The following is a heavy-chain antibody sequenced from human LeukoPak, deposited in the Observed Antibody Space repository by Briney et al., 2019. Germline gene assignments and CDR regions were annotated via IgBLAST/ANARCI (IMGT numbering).Heavy chain of an antibody. CDR2: INPNSGGT. V-gene: IGHV1-2*02. CDR3: ARDSGITIFPKTYYHYGMDV. D-gene: IGHD3-3*01. Sequence: GASVKVSCKASGYTFTGYYMHWVRQAPGQGLEWMGWINPNSGGTNYAQRFQGRVTMTRDTSISTAYMELSRLRSDDTAVYYCARDSGITIFPKTYYHYGMDVWGQGTTVTVSS. J-gene: IGHJ6*02. CDR1: GYTFTGYY.